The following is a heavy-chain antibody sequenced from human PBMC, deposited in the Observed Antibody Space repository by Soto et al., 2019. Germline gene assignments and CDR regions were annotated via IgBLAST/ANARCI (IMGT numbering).Heavy chain of an antibody. D-gene: IGHD3-10*01. CDR3: ARGIALLGPFPSFDS. Sequence: SEALSLTYAVHGGSLSGYCWTWIRQPPGRGLEWIGDSNPSGSTNYNPSLKSRVTISIDTAKKQFSLNLTSVTAADTALYYCARGIALLGPFPSFDSWGQGTLVTV. J-gene: IGHJ4*02. CDR2: SNPSGST. V-gene: IGHV4-34*01. CDR1: GGSLSGYC.